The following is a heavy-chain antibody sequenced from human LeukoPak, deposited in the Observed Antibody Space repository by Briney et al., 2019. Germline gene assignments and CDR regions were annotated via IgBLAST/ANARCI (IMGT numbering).Heavy chain of an antibody. CDR2: ISSSSSAI. CDR3: ARESGTGEWDAFDI. J-gene: IGHJ3*02. D-gene: IGHD7-27*01. CDR1: GFTFSSYS. V-gene: IGHV3-48*01. Sequence: PGGSLRLSCAASGFTFSSYSMNWVRQAPGKGLEWVSSISSSSSAIYYADSVKGRFTISRDNAKNSLYLQMKSLRAEDTAVYYCARESGTGEWDAFDIWGQGTMVTVSS.